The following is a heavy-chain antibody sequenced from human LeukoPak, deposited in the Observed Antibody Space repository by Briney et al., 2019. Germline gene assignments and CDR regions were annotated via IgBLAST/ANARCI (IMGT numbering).Heavy chain of an antibody. Sequence: GSSLRLSCAASGFTFSTYGMHWLPQAPGKGLEWVAAILYEGSDKYYADSVRGRFTISRDNSKNTLYLKMNSLRPEDTAVYYCAKPLRGGGTYWEWFDPWGQGTLVTAAS. J-gene: IGHJ5*02. D-gene: IGHD1-26*01. CDR1: GFTFSTYG. V-gene: IGHV3-30*18. CDR3: AKPLRGGGTYWEWFDP. CDR2: ILYEGSDK.